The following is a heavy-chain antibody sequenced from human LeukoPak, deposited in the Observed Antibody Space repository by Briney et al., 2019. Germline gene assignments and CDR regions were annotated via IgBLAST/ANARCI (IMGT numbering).Heavy chain of an antibody. Sequence: PGRSLRLSCAASGFTFSSYGMHWVRQAPGKGLEWVAVIWYDGSNKYYADSVKGRFTISRDNAKNSLYLQMNSLRADDTAVYYCAREFNIAVAGIYTGFDIWGQGTMVTVSS. D-gene: IGHD6-19*01. CDR3: AREFNIAVAGIYTGFDI. J-gene: IGHJ3*02. CDR2: IWYDGSNK. CDR1: GFTFSSYG. V-gene: IGHV3-33*01.